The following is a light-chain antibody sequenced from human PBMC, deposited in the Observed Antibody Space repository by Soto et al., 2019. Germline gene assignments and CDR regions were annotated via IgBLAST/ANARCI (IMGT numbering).Light chain of an antibody. J-gene: IGKJ4*01. V-gene: IGKV3-11*01. CDR3: QQRSNWPPVT. Sequence: EIVLTQSPATLSLSPGERATLSCRASQSVGYNLAWYQQKPGQAPRLLIYDASNRATGIPARFSGSGSGTDFTLAISSLEPEDFAVYYCQQRSNWPPVTFGGGTKVEIK. CDR2: DAS. CDR1: QSVGYN.